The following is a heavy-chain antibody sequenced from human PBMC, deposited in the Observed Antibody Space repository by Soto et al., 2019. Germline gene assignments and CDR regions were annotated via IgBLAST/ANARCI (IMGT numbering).Heavy chain of an antibody. D-gene: IGHD6-13*01. V-gene: IGHV1-3*01. CDR1: GYTLTTYA. Sequence: EASVKVSCKASGYTLTTYAMHWVRQAPGQRLEWMGWINAGNGATKYSQNFQDRVTIARDTSANTAFMELSSLRSEDTAVYYCARGSAAAGPYYFDYWAQGTLVTVSS. CDR2: INAGNGAT. CDR3: ARGSAAAGPYYFDY. J-gene: IGHJ4*02.